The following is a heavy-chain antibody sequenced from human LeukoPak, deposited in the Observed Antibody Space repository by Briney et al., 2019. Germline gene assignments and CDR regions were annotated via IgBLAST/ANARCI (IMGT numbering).Heavy chain of an antibody. V-gene: IGHV4-34*01. CDR1: GGSFSGYY. Sequence: PSETLSLTCAVYGGSFSGYYWSWIRQSPRKGLEWIGSIYYSGSTYYNPSLKSRVTISVDTSKNQFSLKLSSVTAPDTAVYYCARSIPARGYYYYGMDVWGQGTTVTVSS. CDR3: ARSIPARGYYYYGMDV. J-gene: IGHJ6*02. CDR2: IYYSGST. D-gene: IGHD6-6*01.